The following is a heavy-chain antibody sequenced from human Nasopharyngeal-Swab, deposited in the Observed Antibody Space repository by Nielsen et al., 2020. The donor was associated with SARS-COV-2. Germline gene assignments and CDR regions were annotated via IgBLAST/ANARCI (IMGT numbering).Heavy chain of an antibody. CDR2: IYYSGNT. Sequence: SETLSLTCTVSGGSISSSSYYWVWIRQPPGKGLEWIGNIYYSGNTYYNPSLKSRVTISVDTSKNQFSLKLNSVTAADTAVYYCARGPTDYYDSSGHSGSYYFDYWGQGTLVTVSS. V-gene: IGHV4-39*01. D-gene: IGHD3-22*01. CDR1: GGSISSSSYY. J-gene: IGHJ4*02. CDR3: ARGPTDYYDSSGHSGSYYFDY.